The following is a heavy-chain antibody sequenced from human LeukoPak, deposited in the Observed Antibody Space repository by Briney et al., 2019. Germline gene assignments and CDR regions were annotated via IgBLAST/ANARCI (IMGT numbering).Heavy chain of an antibody. CDR2: ISSGSSTI. CDR1: GFTFSRYI. CDR3: ARDEEL. V-gene: IGHV3-48*02. Sequence: GGSLRLSCAASGFTFSRYIMNWVRQAPGKGLEWVSYISSGSSTIYYADSVKGRFTISRDNARNSLSLQMNSLRDEDTAVYYCARDEELWGRGTLVTVPS. J-gene: IGHJ2*01.